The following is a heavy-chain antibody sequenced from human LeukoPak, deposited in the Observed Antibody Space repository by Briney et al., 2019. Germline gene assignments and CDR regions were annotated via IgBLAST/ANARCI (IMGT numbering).Heavy chain of an antibody. D-gene: IGHD2-2*01. CDR2: ITHRGST. CDR3: ATGGPSSKFLHY. V-gene: IGHV4-34*01. Sequence: KPSETLSLTCGVYGGSFSGHFYSWIRQPPGKGLEWIGEITHRGSTNYNPSLKSRVTISVDTSKNQFSLKLSSVTAADTAVYYCATGGPSSKFLHYWGQGTLVTVSS. J-gene: IGHJ4*02. CDR1: GGSFSGHF.